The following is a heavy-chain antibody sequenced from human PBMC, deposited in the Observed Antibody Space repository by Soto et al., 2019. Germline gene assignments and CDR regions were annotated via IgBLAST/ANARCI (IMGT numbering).Heavy chain of an antibody. D-gene: IGHD3-3*01. CDR1: GGSISSYY. J-gene: IGHJ6*02. Sequence: SETLSLTCTVSGGSISSYYWSWIRQPPGKGLEWIGYIYYSGSTNYNPSLKSRVTISVDTSKNQFSLKLSSVTAADTAVYYCARVPISLNDVWIPDYYYYYGMDVWGQGTTGTFSS. CDR3: ARVPISLNDVWIPDYYYYYGMDV. CDR2: IYYSGST. V-gene: IGHV4-59*01.